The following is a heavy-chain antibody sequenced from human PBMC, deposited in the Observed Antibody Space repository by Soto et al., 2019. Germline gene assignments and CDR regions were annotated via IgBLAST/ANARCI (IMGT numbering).Heavy chain of an antibody. CDR1: GYTFTGYW. D-gene: IGHD6-13*01. CDR3: VVQQQLPWVNY. J-gene: IGHJ4*02. V-gene: IGHV5-51*01. Sequence: GEALKISCQGSGYTFTGYWIGWVRQMPGKGLEWMGIIYPGDSDTRYSPSFQGQVTISADKSINTAYLQWSSLKASDTAMYYCVVQQQLPWVNYWGQGTMVTVSS. CDR2: IYPGDSDT.